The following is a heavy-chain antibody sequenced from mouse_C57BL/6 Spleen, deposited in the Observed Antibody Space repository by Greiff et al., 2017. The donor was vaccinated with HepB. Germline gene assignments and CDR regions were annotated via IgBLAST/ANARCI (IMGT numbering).Heavy chain of an antibody. V-gene: IGHV1-9*01. J-gene: IGHJ4*01. CDR1: GYTFTGYW. D-gene: IGHD2-14*01. CDR2: ILPGSGST. Sequence: QVQLKESGAELMKPGASVKLSCKATGYTFTGYWIEWVKQRPGHGLEWIGEILPGSGSTNYNGKFKGKATFTADTTSNTAYMQLSSLTTEDSAIYYCARYPYRGNAMDYWGQGTSVTVSS. CDR3: ARYPYRGNAMDY.